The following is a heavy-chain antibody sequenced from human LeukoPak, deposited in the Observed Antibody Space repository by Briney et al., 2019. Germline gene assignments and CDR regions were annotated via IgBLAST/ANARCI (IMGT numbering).Heavy chain of an antibody. CDR3: AREWDYDTSGYYYYY. V-gene: IGHV1-69*13. CDR1: GGTFSRYG. CDR2: IIPLFGTA. D-gene: IGHD3-22*01. Sequence: GASVKVSCKASGGTFSRYGISWVRQAPGQGLEWMGGIIPLFGTANYAQKFQGRITITADESTSSAYMELSSLRSEDTAVYYCAREWDYDTSGYYYYYWGQGTLVTVSS. J-gene: IGHJ4*02.